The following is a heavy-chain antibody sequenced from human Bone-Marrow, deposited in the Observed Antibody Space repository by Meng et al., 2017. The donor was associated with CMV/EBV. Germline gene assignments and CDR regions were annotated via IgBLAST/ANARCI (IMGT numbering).Heavy chain of an antibody. V-gene: IGHV3-33*06. CDR1: GFTFSSYG. CDR2: IWYDGSNK. CDR3: AKEARYSSSWYGALYDQ. J-gene: IGHJ4*02. Sequence: GESLKISCAASGFTFSSYGMHWVRQAPGKGLEWVAVIWYDGSNKYYADSVKGRFTISRDNSKNTLFLQMNSLRAEDTAVYYCAKEARYSSSWYGALYDQWGQGTLVTVSS. D-gene: IGHD6-13*01.